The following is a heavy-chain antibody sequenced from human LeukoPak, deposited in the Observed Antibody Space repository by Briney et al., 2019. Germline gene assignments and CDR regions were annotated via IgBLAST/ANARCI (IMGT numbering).Heavy chain of an antibody. CDR1: GVSIARSRNY. D-gene: IGHD2-8*01. CDR2: IYSSGGP. Sequence: SETLSLNCTVSGVSIARSRNYWGWIRLPPGKGLEWIGTIYSSGGPYYNPSLKSRVTISVDTSKSQFSLNLSSVTAADTALYYCARIMNPKCYFDDWGQGTLVTVSS. CDR3: ARIMNPKCYFDD. J-gene: IGHJ4*02. V-gene: IGHV4-39*01.